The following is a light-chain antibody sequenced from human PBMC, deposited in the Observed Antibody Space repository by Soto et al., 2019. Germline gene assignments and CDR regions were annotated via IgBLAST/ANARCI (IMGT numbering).Light chain of an antibody. CDR2: EVS. CDR3: NSYTSSTTWV. Sequence: QSVLTQPASVSGSPGQSITISCSGTSSDVGGYNYVSWYQQHPGEAPKLMIYEVSNRPSGISTRFSGSKSGNTASLTISGLQAEDEADYYCNSYTSSTTWVFGGGTKLTVL. CDR1: SSDVGGYNY. V-gene: IGLV2-14*03. J-gene: IGLJ3*02.